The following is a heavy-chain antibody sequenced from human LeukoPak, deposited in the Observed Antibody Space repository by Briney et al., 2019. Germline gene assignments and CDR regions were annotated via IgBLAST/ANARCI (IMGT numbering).Heavy chain of an antibody. J-gene: IGHJ5*02. Sequence: PGGSLRLSCAASGFTFSDYYMSWIRQAPGKGLEWVSYISSSGSTIYYADSVKGRFTISRDNAKNSLYLQMNSLRAEDTAVYYCARVVPAASNWFDPWGRGTLVTVSS. CDR1: GFTFSDYY. CDR3: ARVVPAASNWFDP. V-gene: IGHV3-11*01. D-gene: IGHD2-2*01. CDR2: ISSSGSTI.